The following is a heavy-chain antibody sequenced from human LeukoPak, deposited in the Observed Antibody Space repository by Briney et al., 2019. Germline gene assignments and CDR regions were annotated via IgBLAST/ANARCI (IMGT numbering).Heavy chain of an antibody. Sequence: SVKVSCKASGGTFSSYAISWVRQAPGQGLEWMGGIIPIFGTANYAQKFQGRVTITADESASTAYMELSSLRSEDTAVYYCARDTDNWNDGNWFDPWGQGTLVTVSS. D-gene: IGHD1-1*01. CDR2: IIPIFGTA. CDR3: ARDTDNWNDGNWFDP. J-gene: IGHJ5*02. CDR1: GGTFSSYA. V-gene: IGHV1-69*01.